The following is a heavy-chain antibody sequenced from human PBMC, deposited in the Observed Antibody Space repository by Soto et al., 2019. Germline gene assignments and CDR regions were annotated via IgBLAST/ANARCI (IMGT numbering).Heavy chain of an antibody. CDR3: ARGYSTGYFYY. D-gene: IGHD1-20*01. Sequence: QVQLVQSGAEVKKPGSSMKVSCKTSGGTFSNYYISWVRQAPGQGLEWMGDIIPMFDTPKYAQKFQGRVTITADESTSAAYMELSSLRAEDTAVYYCARGYSTGYFYYWGQGTLITVSS. V-gene: IGHV1-69*01. CDR1: GGTFSNYY. J-gene: IGHJ4*02. CDR2: IIPMFDTP.